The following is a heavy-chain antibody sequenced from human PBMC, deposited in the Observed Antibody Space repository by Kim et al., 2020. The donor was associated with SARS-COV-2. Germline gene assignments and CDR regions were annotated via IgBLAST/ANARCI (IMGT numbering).Heavy chain of an antibody. CDR2: IYPGDSDT. CDR3: ARLAGGGVVNPDY. Sequence: GESLKISCKGSGYSFTSYWIGWVRQMPGKGLEWMGIIYPGDSDTRYSPSFQGQVTISADKSISTAYLPLSGLKASDNARYYCARLAGGGVVNPDYWGQGTLVTVSS. CDR1: GYSFTSYW. V-gene: IGHV5-51*01. J-gene: IGHJ4*02. D-gene: IGHD2-15*01.